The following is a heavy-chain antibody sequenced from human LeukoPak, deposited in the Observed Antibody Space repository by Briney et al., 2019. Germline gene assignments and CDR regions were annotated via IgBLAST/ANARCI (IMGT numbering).Heavy chain of an antibody. CDR2: IGGSDGRT. CDR3: AKDSSSYDWGYMDV. V-gene: IGHV3-23*01. Sequence: GGSLRLSCAASAFTFSSYEMNWVRQAPGKGLEWVSLIGGSDGRTRYADSVKGRFTISRDNSKNTLYLEMNSLRAEDTAVYYCAKDSSSYDWGYMDVWGKGTTVTISS. CDR1: AFTFSSYE. J-gene: IGHJ6*03. D-gene: IGHD3-22*01.